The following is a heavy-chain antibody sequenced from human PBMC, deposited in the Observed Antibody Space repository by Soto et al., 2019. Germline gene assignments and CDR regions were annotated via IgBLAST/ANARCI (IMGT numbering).Heavy chain of an antibody. CDR3: ATAEVDY. CDR1: VFTFGDYW. V-gene: IGHV3-74*01. Sequence: GGSLRLSCATSVFTFGDYWMHWVRQAPGKGPEWVSRMTSDGRTVQYADSVKGRFTTSRDNAKSTLYLQMNSLRAEDTAIYYCATAEVDYWGPGTLVTVSS. J-gene: IGHJ4*02. CDR2: MTSDGRTV.